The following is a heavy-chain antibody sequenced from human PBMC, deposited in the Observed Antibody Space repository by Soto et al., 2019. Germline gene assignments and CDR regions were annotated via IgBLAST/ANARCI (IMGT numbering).Heavy chain of an antibody. V-gene: IGHV1-2*06. CDR3: GRDGVGATPLGWFDP. J-gene: IGHJ5*02. Sequence: QVQLVQSGAEVKKPGASVKVSCKASGYTFIGYYIHWVRQAPGQGLEWMGRINPRSGDTTYAQKFQGRLTMTWDTPISTAYMELSSLRSDDTAVYYCGRDGVGATPLGWFDPWGQGSLVTVSS. D-gene: IGHD1-26*01. CDR2: INPRSGDT. CDR1: GYTFIGYY.